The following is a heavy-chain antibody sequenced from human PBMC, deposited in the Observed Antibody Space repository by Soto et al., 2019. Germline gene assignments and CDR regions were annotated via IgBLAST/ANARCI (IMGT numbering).Heavy chain of an antibody. D-gene: IGHD3-22*01. V-gene: IGHV3-33*01. CDR2: IWYDGSNK. CDR3: ARTVDYYDSSGHFDY. J-gene: IGHJ4*02. CDR1: GFTFSSYG. Sequence: PGGSLRLSCAPSGFTFSSYGLHWVRQAPGTGLEWVAVIWYDGSNKYCADSVQGRFTISRDNSKNTLYLQMTSLRAEDTAVYYCARTVDYYDSSGHFDYWGQGTLVTVS.